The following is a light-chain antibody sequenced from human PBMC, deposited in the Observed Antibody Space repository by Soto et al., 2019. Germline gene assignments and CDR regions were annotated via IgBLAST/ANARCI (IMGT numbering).Light chain of an antibody. CDR2: EVT. Sequence: QSALTQPPSVSGSPGQSVTISCTGTSSDVGSYNRVSWYQQSPGTAPKLMIYEVTNRPSGVPDRFSGSKSGNMASLTISGLQAEDEADYYCSSKTSSSPLFGGGTKLTVL. CDR1: SSDVGSYNR. J-gene: IGLJ2*01. CDR3: SSKTSSSPL. V-gene: IGLV2-18*02.